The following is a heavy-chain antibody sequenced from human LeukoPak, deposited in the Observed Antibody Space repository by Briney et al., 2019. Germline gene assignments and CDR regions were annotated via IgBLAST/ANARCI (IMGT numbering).Heavy chain of an antibody. V-gene: IGHV3-7*05. CDR2: IKEGGSEK. CDR1: GFTFSSYW. CDR3: ARDRLEQLGFDP. J-gene: IGHJ5*02. Sequence: GGSLRLSCAASGFTFSSYWMSWVRQAPGKGPEWVANIKEGGSEKYYVDSVRGRFTISRDNAKNSLYLQMDTLRAEDTAVYYCARDRLEQLGFDPWGQGTLVTVSS. D-gene: IGHD1/OR15-1a*01.